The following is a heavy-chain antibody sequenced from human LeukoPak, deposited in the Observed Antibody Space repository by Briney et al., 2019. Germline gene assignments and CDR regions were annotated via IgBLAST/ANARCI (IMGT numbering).Heavy chain of an antibody. D-gene: IGHD2-2*01. J-gene: IGHJ4*02. Sequence: GESLKISCKGSGNSFTSYWIGWVRQMPGEGLEWMGIIYPGDSDTRYSPSFQGQVTISADKSISTAYLQWSSLKASDTAMYYCARGGFHCSSTSCYVAFFDYWGQGTLVTVSS. CDR1: GNSFTSYW. V-gene: IGHV5-51*01. CDR3: ARGGFHCSSTSCYVAFFDY. CDR2: IYPGDSDT.